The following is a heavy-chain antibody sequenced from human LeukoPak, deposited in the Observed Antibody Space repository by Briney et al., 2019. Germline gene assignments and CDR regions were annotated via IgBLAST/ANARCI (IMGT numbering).Heavy chain of an antibody. V-gene: IGHV3-9*01. Sequence: PGRSLRLSCAASGFTFDDYAMHWVRQAPGKGLEWVSGISWNSDSIDYADSVKGRFTISRDNAKNSLYLQMNSLRAEDTALYYCAKDMYYYDSSGYPSIDYWGQGTLVTVSS. CDR1: GFTFDDYA. J-gene: IGHJ4*02. D-gene: IGHD3-22*01. CDR3: AKDMYYYDSSGYPSIDY. CDR2: ISWNSDSI.